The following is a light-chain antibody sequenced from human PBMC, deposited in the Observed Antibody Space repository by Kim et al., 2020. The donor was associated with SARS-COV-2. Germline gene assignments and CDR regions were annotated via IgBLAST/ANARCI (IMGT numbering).Light chain of an antibody. CDR2: GNS. J-gene: IGLJ3*02. CDR3: SSYVGSNNLV. Sequence: QSVLTQPPSVSGAPGQRVTISCTGTSSNIGAGYDVHWYQQLPGTAPKLLIYGNSNRPSGVPDRFSGSKSGTSASLAITGLQAEDEADYYCSSYVGSNNLVFGGGTQLTVL. V-gene: IGLV1-40*01. CDR1: SSNIGAGYD.